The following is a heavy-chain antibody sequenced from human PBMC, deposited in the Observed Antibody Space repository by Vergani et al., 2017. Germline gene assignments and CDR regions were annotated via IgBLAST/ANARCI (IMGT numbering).Heavy chain of an antibody. CDR3: ARVGVVRGVSYYYYYYGMDV. D-gene: IGHD3-10*01. J-gene: IGHJ6*02. Sequence: QVQLQESGPGLLKPSQTLSLTCTVSGGSISSGDYYWSWLRHPPGTGLEWIGYIYYSGSTYYNPSLKSRVTISVDTSKNQFSLKLSSVTAADTAVYYCARVGVVRGVSYYYYYYGMDVWGQGTTVTVSS. CDR1: GGSISSGDYY. CDR2: IYYSGST. V-gene: IGHV4-30-4*08.